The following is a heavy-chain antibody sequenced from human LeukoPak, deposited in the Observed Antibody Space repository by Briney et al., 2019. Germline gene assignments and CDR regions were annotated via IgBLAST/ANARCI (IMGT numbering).Heavy chain of an antibody. D-gene: IGHD6-13*01. CDR2: ISYDGNNK. J-gene: IGHJ4*02. CDR3: AKDGTHSSNWYPDY. CDR1: GFTFSTYG. V-gene: IGHV3-30*18. Sequence: GGSLRLSCAASGFTFSTYGMHWVRQAPGKGLEWVAVISYDGNNKYYADSVKGRFTVSRDNPKNTLYLQINTSRDEDTGVYYCAKDGTHSSNWYPDYWGQGTLVTVSS.